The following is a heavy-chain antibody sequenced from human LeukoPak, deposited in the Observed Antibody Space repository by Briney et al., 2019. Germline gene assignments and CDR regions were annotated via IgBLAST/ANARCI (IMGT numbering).Heavy chain of an antibody. J-gene: IGHJ4*02. CDR3: ARAAATRDYYGSGSFNY. V-gene: IGHV4-59*01. CDR2: IYYSGST. Sequence: SETLSLTCTVSGGSISSYYWSWIRQPPGKGLEWIGYIYYSGSTNYNPSLKSRVTISVDTSKNQFSLKLSSVTAADTAVYYCARAAATRDYYGSGSFNYWGQGTLVTVSS. D-gene: IGHD3-10*01. CDR1: GGSISSYY.